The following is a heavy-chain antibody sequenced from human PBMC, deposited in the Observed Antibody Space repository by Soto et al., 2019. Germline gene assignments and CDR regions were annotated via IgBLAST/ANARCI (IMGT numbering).Heavy chain of an antibody. Sequence: GGSLRLSCAASGFTFSSYAMSWVRQAPGKGLEWVSAISGSGGSTYYADSVKGRFTISRDNAKNTLYLQMNSLRAEDTAVYYCAKGVDNTAMVWTNWFDPWGQGTLVTVSS. CDR3: AKGVDNTAMVWTNWFDP. V-gene: IGHV3-23*01. CDR2: ISGSGGST. J-gene: IGHJ5*02. CDR1: GFTFSSYA. D-gene: IGHD5-18*01.